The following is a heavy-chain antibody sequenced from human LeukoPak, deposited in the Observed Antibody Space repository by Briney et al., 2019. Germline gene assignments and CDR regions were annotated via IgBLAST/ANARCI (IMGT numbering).Heavy chain of an antibody. CDR1: GVSMSSYY. CDR2: LYHSGSA. J-gene: IGHJ5*02. V-gene: IGHV4-59*01. CDR3: ARNLGYSGSHWFDP. D-gene: IGHD5-18*01. Sequence: SETLSLTCTVSGVSMSSYYWSWIRQPPGKGLEWIGYLYHSGSANYNPSLKSRVTISVDTSKNQFYLKLSSMTAADTASYYCARNLGYSGSHWFDPWGQGTLVTVSS.